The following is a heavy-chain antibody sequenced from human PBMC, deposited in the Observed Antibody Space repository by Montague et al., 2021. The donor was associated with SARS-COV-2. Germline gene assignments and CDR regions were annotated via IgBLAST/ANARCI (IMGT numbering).Heavy chain of an antibody. CDR1: GGSISSSSYY. V-gene: IGHV4-39*01. CDR2: IYYSGST. Sequence: SETLSLTCTVSGGSISSSSYYWGWIRQPPEKGLEWIGSIYYSGSTYYNPSLKSRVTISVDTSKNQLSLKLSSVTAADTAVYYCARESGSGSYLVYWGQGTLCTVSS. CDR3: ARESGSGSYLVY. J-gene: IGHJ4*02. D-gene: IGHD3-10*01.